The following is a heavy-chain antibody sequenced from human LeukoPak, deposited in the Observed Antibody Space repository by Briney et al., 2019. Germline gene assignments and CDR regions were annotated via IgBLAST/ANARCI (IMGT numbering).Heavy chain of an antibody. CDR3: ARWGTYCPDY. Sequence: GGSLRLSCAASGFTFSSYNMNWVRQAPGKGLEWVSYISSSSPIFYADSVKGRFTISRDNAKNSLYRQMNSLRDEDTAVYYCARWGTYCPDYWGQGTLVTVSS. D-gene: IGHD1-26*01. J-gene: IGHJ4*02. CDR1: GFTFSSYN. CDR2: ISSSSPI. V-gene: IGHV3-48*02.